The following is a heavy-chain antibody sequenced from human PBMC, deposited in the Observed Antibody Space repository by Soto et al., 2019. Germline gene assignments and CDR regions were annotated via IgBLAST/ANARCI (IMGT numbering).Heavy chain of an antibody. CDR2: INSDGSST. D-gene: IGHD3-22*01. V-gene: IGHV3-74*01. Sequence: GSLRLSCAASGFTFSSYWMHWVRQAPGKGLVWVSRINSDGSSTSYADSVKGRFTISRDNAKNTLYLQMNSLRAEDTAVYYCARDQRITMIVKTGDDAFDIWGQGTMVTVSS. CDR3: ARDQRITMIVKTGDDAFDI. J-gene: IGHJ3*02. CDR1: GFTFSSYW.